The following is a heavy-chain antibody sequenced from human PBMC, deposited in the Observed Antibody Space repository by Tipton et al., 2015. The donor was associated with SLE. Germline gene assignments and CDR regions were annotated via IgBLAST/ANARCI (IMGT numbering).Heavy chain of an antibody. CDR1: GGSLSSYY. CDR2: LYTSGST. V-gene: IGHV4-4*08. J-gene: IGHJ5*02. CDR3: ASGGYGSGSHYLGGWFDP. Sequence: TLSLTCTVSGGSLSSYYWSWIRQSPGKGLEWIGYLYTSGSTNYNPSLKSRVTISADTSKNQFSLKLSSVTAADTAVYYCASGGYGSGSHYLGGWFDPWGRGTLVTVSS. D-gene: IGHD3-10*01.